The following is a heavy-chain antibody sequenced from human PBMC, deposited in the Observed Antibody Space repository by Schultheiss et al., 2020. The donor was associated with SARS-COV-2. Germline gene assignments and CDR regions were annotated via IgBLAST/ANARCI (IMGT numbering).Heavy chain of an antibody. Sequence: GGSLRLSCAASGFTFSSYAMHWVRQAPGKGLEWVANIKQDGSEKYYVDSVKGRFTISRDNAKNSLYLQMNSLRAEDTAVYYCARDQYGNLDYWGQGTLVTVSS. V-gene: IGHV3-7*01. CDR1: GFTFSSYA. J-gene: IGHJ4*02. CDR3: ARDQYGNLDY. D-gene: IGHD2-2*01. CDR2: IKQDGSEK.